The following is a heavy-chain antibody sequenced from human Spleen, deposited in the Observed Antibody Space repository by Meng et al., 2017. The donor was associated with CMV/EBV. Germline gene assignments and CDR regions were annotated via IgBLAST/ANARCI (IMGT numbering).Heavy chain of an antibody. CDR2: INPSGGST. V-gene: IGHV1-46*01. CDR3: ARDMVSFGYFGY. Sequence: ASVKVSCKASGYYFTDYYIHWVRQAPEQGLEWMGMINPSGGSTHYAQKFQGRVTLTRDTSTSTVYMQLSSLRSEDTAVYYCARDMVSFGYFGYWGQGMLVTVSS. J-gene: IGHJ4*02. D-gene: IGHD5-18*01. CDR1: GYYFTDYY.